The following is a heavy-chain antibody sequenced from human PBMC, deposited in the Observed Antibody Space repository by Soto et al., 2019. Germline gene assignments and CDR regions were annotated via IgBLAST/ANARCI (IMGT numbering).Heavy chain of an antibody. V-gene: IGHV1-3*01. Sequence: ASVKVSCKASGYMFTKSAMHWVRQAPGQRLEWMGWISGDSGNTKYSPKLQDRVTITRDTSASTAYMELSSLRSEDTALYYCARDGVAAGNINFDYWGQGTLVTSPQ. D-gene: IGHD6-19*01. CDR2: ISGDSGNT. CDR1: GYMFTKSA. CDR3: ARDGVAAGNINFDY. J-gene: IGHJ4*01.